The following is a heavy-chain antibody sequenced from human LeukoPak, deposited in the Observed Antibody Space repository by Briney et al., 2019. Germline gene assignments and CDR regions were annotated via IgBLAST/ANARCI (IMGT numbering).Heavy chain of an antibody. CDR1: GFTFSSYS. CDR3: ARLYSALPGFDY. CDR2: ISSSSSST. Sequence: GGSLRLSCAAFGFTFSSYSMNWVRQAPRKGLEWVSYISSSSSSTYYADSVKGRFTISRDNAKNSLYLQMNSLRAEDTAVYYCARLYSALPGFDYWGQGTLVTVSS. J-gene: IGHJ4*02. V-gene: IGHV3-48*01. D-gene: IGHD6-13*01.